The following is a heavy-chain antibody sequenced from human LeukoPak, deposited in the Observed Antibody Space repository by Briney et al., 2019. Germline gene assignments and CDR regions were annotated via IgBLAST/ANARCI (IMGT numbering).Heavy chain of an antibody. CDR2: INDDGSST. J-gene: IGHJ5*02. Sequence: PGGSLRLSCADSGFTFSSYWMHWVRQAPGKGLVWVSRINDDGSSTTYADSVKGRFTISRDNAKNTLYLQMNSLRAEDMAIYYCARWGNYVPSWGQGTLVTVSS. CDR1: GFTFSSYW. CDR3: ARWGNYVPS. D-gene: IGHD4-11*01. V-gene: IGHV3-74*01.